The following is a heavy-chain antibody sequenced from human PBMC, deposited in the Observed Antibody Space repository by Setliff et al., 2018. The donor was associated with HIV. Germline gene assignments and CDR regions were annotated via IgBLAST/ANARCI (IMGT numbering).Heavy chain of an antibody. CDR3: ASLTTDRFLEWLFVY. J-gene: IGHJ4*02. Sequence: ASETLSLTCAVSGYSISSSYYWGWIRQPPGKGLEWIGSIYYSGSTYYNPSLKTRVTISVDTSKNQFSLKLSSVTAADTAVYYCASLTTDRFLEWLFVYWGQGTLVTVSS. V-gene: IGHV4-38-2*01. CDR1: GYSISSSYY. D-gene: IGHD3-3*01. CDR2: IYYSGST.